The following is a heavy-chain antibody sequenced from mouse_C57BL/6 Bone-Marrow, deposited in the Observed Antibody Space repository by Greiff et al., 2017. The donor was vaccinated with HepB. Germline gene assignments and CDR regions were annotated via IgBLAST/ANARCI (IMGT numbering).Heavy chain of an antibody. CDR2: ISYDGSN. Sequence: EVQVVESGPGLVKPSQSLSLTCSVTGYSITSGYYWNWIRQFPGNKLEWMGYISYDGSNNYNPSLKNRISITRDTSKNQFFLKLNSVTTEDTATYYCARGGVYGNFYWGQGTLVTVSA. CDR1: GYSITSGYY. CDR3: ARGGVYGNFY. J-gene: IGHJ3*01. V-gene: IGHV3-6*01. D-gene: IGHD2-1*01.